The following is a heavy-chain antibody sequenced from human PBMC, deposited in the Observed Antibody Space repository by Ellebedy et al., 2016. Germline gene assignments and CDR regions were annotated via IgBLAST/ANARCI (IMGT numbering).Heavy chain of an antibody. D-gene: IGHD3-16*02. CDR1: GFTLSSYA. CDR2: ISGSGGST. CDR3: ARGFIRGDYGMDV. Sequence: GGSLRLSCAASGFTLSSYAMSWVRQAPGKGLEWVSAISGSGGSTYYADSVKGRFTISRDNSKNTLYLQMNSLRAEDTAVYYCARGFIRGDYGMDVWGQGTTVTVSS. V-gene: IGHV3-23*01. J-gene: IGHJ6*02.